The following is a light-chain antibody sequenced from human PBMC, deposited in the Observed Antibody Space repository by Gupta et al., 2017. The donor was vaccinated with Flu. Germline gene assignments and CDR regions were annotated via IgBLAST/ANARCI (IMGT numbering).Light chain of an antibody. V-gene: IGKV1-9*01. CDR3: QQFNSHPVT. CDR2: AAS. Sequence: PSFLSASVGDRVTITCRASQGFGSYLAWYQQKPGKAPKLLIYAASTLQSGVPSRFSGSGSGTEFTLTISSLQPEDFATYYCQQFNSHPVTFGHGTKVDIK. J-gene: IGKJ3*01. CDR1: QGFGSY.